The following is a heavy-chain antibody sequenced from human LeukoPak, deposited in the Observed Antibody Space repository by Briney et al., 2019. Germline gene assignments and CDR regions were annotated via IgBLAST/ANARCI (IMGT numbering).Heavy chain of an antibody. CDR3: ARAQGGILTGIYLNY. CDR2: LWYDGSNK. D-gene: IGHD3-9*01. CDR1: GFTFGAYG. V-gene: IGHV3-33*01. J-gene: IGHJ4*02. Sequence: PGGSLRLSCAASGFTFGAYGMHWVRQAPGKGLEWVVVLWYDGSNKYYADSVKGRFTISRDNSEDTLYLQMSSLRVEETAVYCCARAQGGILTGIYLNYWGQGPLV.